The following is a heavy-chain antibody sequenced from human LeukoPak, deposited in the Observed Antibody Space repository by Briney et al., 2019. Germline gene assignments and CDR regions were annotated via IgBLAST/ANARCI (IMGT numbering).Heavy chain of an antibody. Sequence: SETLSLTCTVSGYSISSGYYWGWIRQPPGKGLEWIGSIYHSGSTYYNPSLKSRVTISVDTSKNQFSLKLSSVTAADTAVYYCARFSAGTGGYAFDIWGQGTMVTVSS. J-gene: IGHJ3*02. CDR2: IYHSGST. D-gene: IGHD6-13*01. CDR1: GYSISSGYY. CDR3: ARFSAGTGGYAFDI. V-gene: IGHV4-38-2*02.